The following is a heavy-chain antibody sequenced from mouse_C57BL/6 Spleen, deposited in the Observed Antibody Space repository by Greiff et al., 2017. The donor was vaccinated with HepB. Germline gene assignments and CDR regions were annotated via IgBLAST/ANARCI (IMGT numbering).Heavy chain of an antibody. CDR1: GYAFSSYW. D-gene: IGHD4-1*02. CDR2: IYPGDGDT. Sequence: QVQLQQSGAELVKPGASVKISCKASGYAFSSYWMNWVKQRPGKGLEWIGQIYPGDGDTNYNGKFKGKATLTADKSSSTAYMQLSSLTSEDSAVYFCARLSQLAWYFDVWGTGTTVTVSS. CDR3: ARLSQLAWYFDV. V-gene: IGHV1-80*01. J-gene: IGHJ1*03.